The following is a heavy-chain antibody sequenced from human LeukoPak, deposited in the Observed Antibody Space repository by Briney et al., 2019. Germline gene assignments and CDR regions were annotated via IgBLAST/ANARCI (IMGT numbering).Heavy chain of an antibody. J-gene: IGHJ6*03. Sequence: GGSLRLSCEASGFTFSSYGMSWVRQAPGKGLEWVSAISGSGGSTYYADSVKGRFTITRDNARNSLYLQMNSLRAEDTAVYYCARDPYSGTYGDTYYYYMDVWGKGTTVTISS. D-gene: IGHD1-26*01. CDR1: GFTFSSYG. CDR3: ARDPYSGTYGDTYYYYMDV. V-gene: IGHV3-23*01. CDR2: ISGSGGST.